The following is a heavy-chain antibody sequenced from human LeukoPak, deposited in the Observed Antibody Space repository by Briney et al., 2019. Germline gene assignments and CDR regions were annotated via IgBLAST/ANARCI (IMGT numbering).Heavy chain of an antibody. Sequence: SVKVSCKASGYTFTSYGISWVRQAPGQGLEWMGRIIPILGIANYAQKFQGRVTITADKSTSTAYMELSSLRSEDTAVYYCARVVDDSRSDYFDYWGQGTLVTVSS. CDR1: GYTFTSYG. J-gene: IGHJ4*02. CDR3: ARVVDDSRSDYFDY. CDR2: IIPILGIA. D-gene: IGHD3-22*01. V-gene: IGHV1-69*04.